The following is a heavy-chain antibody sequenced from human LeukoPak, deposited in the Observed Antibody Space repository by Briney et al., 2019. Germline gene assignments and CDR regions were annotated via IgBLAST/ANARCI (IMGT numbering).Heavy chain of an antibody. CDR1: GGSISSYY. Sequence: SETLSLTCTVSGGSISSYYWSWIRQPPGKGLEWIGYIYYSGSTNYNPSLKSRVTISLDTSKNQFSLKLSSVTAADTAVYYCARDVVDTAMDYYYYGMDVWGQGTTVTVSS. V-gene: IGHV4-59*01. D-gene: IGHD5-18*01. J-gene: IGHJ6*02. CDR2: IYYSGST. CDR3: ARDVVDTAMDYYYYGMDV.